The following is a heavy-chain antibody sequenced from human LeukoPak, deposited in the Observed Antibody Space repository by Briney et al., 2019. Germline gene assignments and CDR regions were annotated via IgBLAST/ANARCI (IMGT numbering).Heavy chain of an antibody. J-gene: IGHJ4*02. CDR1: GFTFSSYS. CDR2: ISGGGGT. V-gene: IGHV3-23*01. D-gene: IGHD2-21*02. CDR3: AKEPPYCGGDCYFLLDY. Sequence: GGSLRLSCAASGFTFSSYSMSWVRQAPGKGLEWVSGISGGGGTYYADSVKGRFTISRDNSKNTLYLQVNSLRAEDTGVYYCAKEPPYCGGDCYFLLDYWGQGTLATVSS.